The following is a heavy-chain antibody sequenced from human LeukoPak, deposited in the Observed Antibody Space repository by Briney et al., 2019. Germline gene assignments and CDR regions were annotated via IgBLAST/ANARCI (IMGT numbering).Heavy chain of an antibody. D-gene: IGHD2-2*01. V-gene: IGHV1-18*01. CDR1: GYTFTSYG. Sequence: ASVKVSCKASGYTFTSYGISWVRHAPGQGLEWMGWISAYNGNTNYAQKLQGRVTMTTDTSTSTAYMELRSLRSDDTAVYYCAGGYCSSTSCYSSPTYYYGMDVWGQGTRVTV. CDR3: AGGYCSSTSCYSSPTYYYGMDV. CDR2: ISAYNGNT. J-gene: IGHJ6*02.